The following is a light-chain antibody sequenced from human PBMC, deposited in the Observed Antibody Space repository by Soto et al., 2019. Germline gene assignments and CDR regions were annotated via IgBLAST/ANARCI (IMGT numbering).Light chain of an antibody. CDR3: SSYSSSTFYV. CDR1: SSDIGGYNF. V-gene: IGLV2-14*01. CDR2: EVT. J-gene: IGLJ1*01. Sequence: QSALTQPASVSGSPGQSITISCTGTSSDIGGYNFVSWYQQHPGKAPKLIISEVTNRPSGVSNRFSGSKSGNTASLTISGPQAEDEADYYCSSYSSSTFYVFGTGTKLTVL.